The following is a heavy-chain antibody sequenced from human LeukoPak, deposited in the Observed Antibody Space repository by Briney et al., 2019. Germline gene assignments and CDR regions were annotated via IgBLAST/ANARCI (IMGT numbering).Heavy chain of an antibody. V-gene: IGHV5-51*01. Sequence: GASLQISCQGSGYRFTSYWIGWVRPLPGKGLEWMGIIYPGDSDTRYSPSFQGQVTISADKSISTAYLQWSSLKASDTAMYSCARATLADYWGQGTLVTVSS. J-gene: IGHJ4*02. CDR2: IYPGDSDT. D-gene: IGHD2-15*01. CDR3: ARATLADY. CDR1: GYRFTSYW.